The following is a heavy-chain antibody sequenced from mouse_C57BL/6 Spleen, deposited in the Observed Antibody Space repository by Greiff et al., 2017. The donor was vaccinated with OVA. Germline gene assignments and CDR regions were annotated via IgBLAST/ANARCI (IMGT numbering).Heavy chain of an antibody. CDR2: INPSSGYT. CDR3: AVITTVGY. J-gene: IGHJ2*01. CDR1: GYTFTSYW. D-gene: IGHD1-1*01. Sequence: QVQLKESGAELAKPGASVKLSCKASGYTFTSYWMHWVKQRPGQGLAWIGYINPSSGYTKYNQKFKDKPTLTADKSSSTAYMQLSSLTYEDSAVYYCAVITTVGYWGQGTTLTVSS. V-gene: IGHV1-7*01.